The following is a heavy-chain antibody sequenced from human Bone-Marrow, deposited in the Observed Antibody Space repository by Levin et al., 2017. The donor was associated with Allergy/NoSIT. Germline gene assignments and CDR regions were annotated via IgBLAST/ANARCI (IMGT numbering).Heavy chain of an antibody. V-gene: IGHV1-58*01. D-gene: IGHD2-15*01. J-gene: IGHJ4*02. CDR3: AAALTCSGNSCYSP. CDR2: IVVGNGNT. Sequence: SVKVSCKASGFTFSNSAVQWVRQARGQRLEWIGWIVVGNGNTKYAQKFQERVTITRDMSTSTAYMELSSLGSEDTAVYYCAAALTCSGNSCYSPWGQGTLVTVSS. CDR1: GFTFSNSA.